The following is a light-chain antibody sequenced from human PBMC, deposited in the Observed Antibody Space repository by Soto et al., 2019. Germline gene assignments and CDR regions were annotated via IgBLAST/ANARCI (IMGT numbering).Light chain of an antibody. J-gene: IGLJ2*01. CDR1: SGAVGGFKY. Sequence: QSALTQPASVSGSPGQSITISCTETSGAVGGFKYVSWYQQHPGKAPKLLIYDVTDRPTGISNRFSGSKSGNTASLTISGLQAEDEADYYCNSYASSTTLVFGGGTKLTVL. CDR2: DVT. V-gene: IGLV2-14*01. CDR3: NSYASSTTLV.